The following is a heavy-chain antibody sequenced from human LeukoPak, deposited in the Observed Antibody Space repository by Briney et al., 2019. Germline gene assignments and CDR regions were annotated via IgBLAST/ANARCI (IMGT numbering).Heavy chain of an antibody. V-gene: IGHV1-18*01. CDR1: GYTYTTGG. CDR2: IDTYSGKT. Sequence: ASVKVSCKASGYTYTTGGISWVRQAPGQGLEWMGWIDTYSGKTNYAQKFQGRVTMTSDTSTSTAYMELRSLRSDDTAVYYCARDRGIAEADSFDPWGQGTLVTVSS. CDR3: ARDRGIAEADSFDP. D-gene: IGHD6-13*01. J-gene: IGHJ5*02.